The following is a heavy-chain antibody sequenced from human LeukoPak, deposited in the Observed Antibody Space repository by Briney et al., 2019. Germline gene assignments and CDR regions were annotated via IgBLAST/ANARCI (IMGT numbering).Heavy chain of an antibody. CDR2: IYYSGST. V-gene: IGHV4-59*01. D-gene: IGHD3-22*01. CDR1: GGSISSYY. CDR3: ARGPIVGNY. Sequence: SETLSLTCTVSGGSISSYYWSWIRQPPGKGLEWIGYIYYSGSTNYNPSLKSRVTISVDTSKNQFSLKLSSVTAADTAVYYCARGPIVGNYWGQGTLVTASS. J-gene: IGHJ4*02.